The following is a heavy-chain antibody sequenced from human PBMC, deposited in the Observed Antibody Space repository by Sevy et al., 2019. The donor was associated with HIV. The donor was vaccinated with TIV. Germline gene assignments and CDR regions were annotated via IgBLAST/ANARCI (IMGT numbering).Heavy chain of an antibody. CDR3: ARDLCSSTNCYVPY. V-gene: IGHV1-2*02. J-gene: IGHJ4*02. Sequence: ASVKVSCKASGYTFTDYYIHWVRQAPGQGLEWMGWVNPNSRGTIYAQKFQGRVTMTRDTSINTSYMELSRLTSDDMAMYYCARDLCSSTNCYVPYWGQGTLVTVSS. CDR2: VNPNSRGT. CDR1: GYTFTDYY. D-gene: IGHD2-2*01.